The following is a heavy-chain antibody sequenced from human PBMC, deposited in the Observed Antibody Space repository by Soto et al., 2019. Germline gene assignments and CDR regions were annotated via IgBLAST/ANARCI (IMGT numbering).Heavy chain of an antibody. V-gene: IGHV1-2*04. CDR1: GYTFTGYY. CDR3: ASAIGGWLQLSD. D-gene: IGHD5-12*01. J-gene: IGHJ4*02. Sequence: QVQLVQSGAEVKKPGASVKVSCKASGYTFTGYYMHWVRQAPGQGLEWRGWINPNSGGTNYAQKFQGWVTMTTDTSISTAYMELSRLRAEDTAVYYGASAIGGWLQLSDWGQGTLVTVSS. CDR2: INPNSGGT.